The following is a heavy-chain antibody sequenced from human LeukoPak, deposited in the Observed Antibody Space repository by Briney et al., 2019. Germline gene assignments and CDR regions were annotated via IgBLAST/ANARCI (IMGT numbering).Heavy chain of an antibody. D-gene: IGHD3-10*01. V-gene: IGHV3-74*01. CDR3: ARDRYYIFDY. J-gene: IGHJ4*02. CDR2: ITSDGSST. Sequence: GGSLRLSCAASGFTFSNVWMNWVRQAPGKGLEWVSRITSDGSSTIYADSVKGRFTISRDNAKSTVYLQMNSLRAEDTAVYFCARDRYYIFDYWGQGAPVTVSS. CDR1: GFTFSNVW.